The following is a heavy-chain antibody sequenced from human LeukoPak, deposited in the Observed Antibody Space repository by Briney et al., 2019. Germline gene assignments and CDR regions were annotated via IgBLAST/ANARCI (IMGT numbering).Heavy chain of an antibody. CDR2: IYHSGIT. D-gene: IGHD3-9*01. V-gene: IGHV4-38-2*02. Sequence: SETLSLTCTVSGYSIRSGSYWGWIRQPPGKGLEWIGNIYHSGITYYTPSLKSRVTISVDTSKNQFYLKLSSVTAADTAVYYCARAVGSFDWLPLFDYWGQGTLVTVSS. CDR3: ARAVGSFDWLPLFDY. CDR1: GYSIRSGSY. J-gene: IGHJ4*02.